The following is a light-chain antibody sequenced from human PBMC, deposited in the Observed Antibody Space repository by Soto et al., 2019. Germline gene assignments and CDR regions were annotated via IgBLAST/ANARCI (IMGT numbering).Light chain of an antibody. J-gene: IGLJ1*01. Sequence: QSVLTQPASVNGSPGQSITISCTRTTSDVGGYDYVSWYQQHPGKVPKLIIYDVSNRPSGISNRFSGSKSGNTASLTISGLQTEDEADYYCSSYTSSSTLVYVFGTGTKVTVL. V-gene: IGLV2-14*01. CDR1: TSDVGGYDY. CDR2: DVS. CDR3: SSYTSSSTLVYV.